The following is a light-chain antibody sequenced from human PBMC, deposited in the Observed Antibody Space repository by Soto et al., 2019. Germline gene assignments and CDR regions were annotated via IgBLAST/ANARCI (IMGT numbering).Light chain of an antibody. V-gene: IGKV1-5*03. CDR2: KAS. CDR1: QSIDGW. CDR3: QHYHSSPWT. Sequence: DIQMTQSPSTLSASVGDRVTITCRASQSIDGWLAWYQQKTGQAPELLVSKASSLESGVPSRFSGSGSGTEVTLTISSLQPDDFATYYCQHYHSSPWTFGQGTKVAIK. J-gene: IGKJ1*01.